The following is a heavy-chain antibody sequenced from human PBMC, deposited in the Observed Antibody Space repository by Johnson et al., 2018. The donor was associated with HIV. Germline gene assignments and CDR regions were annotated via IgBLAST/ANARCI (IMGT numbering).Heavy chain of an antibody. D-gene: IGHD3-22*01. V-gene: IGHV3-20*04. Sequence: MRLVESGGGVVQPGRSLRLSCAASGFTFDDSGMSWVRQAPGKGLEWVSGINWNGGSTGYADSVKGRFTISRDNAKQSLYLQMNSLRAEDTALYYCATHYYYSINAFDIWGQGTMGTVSS. CDR2: INWNGGST. CDR3: ATHYYYSINAFDI. J-gene: IGHJ3*02. CDR1: GFTFDDSG.